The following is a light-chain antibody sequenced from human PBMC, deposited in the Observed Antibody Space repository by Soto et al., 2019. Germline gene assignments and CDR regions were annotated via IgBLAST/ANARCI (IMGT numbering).Light chain of an antibody. V-gene: IGKV1-5*03. Sequence: DIQMTQSPSPLSASVGDRVTITCRASQSISSWLAWYPQKPGTAPKLLIYKASTLQSGVPSRFSGSGSGTEFTLTISSLQPDDFSTYYCQQYSDNWTFGQGTKVDIK. J-gene: IGKJ1*01. CDR1: QSISSW. CDR3: QQYSDNWT. CDR2: KAS.